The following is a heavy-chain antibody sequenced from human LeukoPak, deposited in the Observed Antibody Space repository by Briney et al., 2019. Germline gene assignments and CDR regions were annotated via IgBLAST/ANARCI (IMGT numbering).Heavy chain of an antibody. V-gene: IGHV4-59*01. CDR2: IYISGTT. D-gene: IGHD4-17*01. J-gene: IGHJ4*02. Sequence: PSETLFLTCTVSGGSISTYYWSWIRQPPGKGLEWIGYIYISGTTNYNPSLKSRVTMSVDTSKNQLSMKLSSVTAADTAVYYCARGSDFGDCWGQGTLVTVSS. CDR3: ARGSDFGDC. CDR1: GGSISTYY.